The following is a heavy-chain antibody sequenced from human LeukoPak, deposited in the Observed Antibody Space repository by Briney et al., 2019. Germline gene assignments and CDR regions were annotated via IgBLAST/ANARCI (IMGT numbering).Heavy chain of an antibody. J-gene: IGHJ6*02. CDR2: ISSSSSYI. Sequence: GGSLRLSCAASGFTFSSYSMNWVRQAPGKGLEWVSSISSSSSYIYYADSVKGRFTISRDNSKNTVFLQMNGLRGDDTAVCYCAKASELGDYPNYYYYGMDVWGQGTTVTVSS. V-gene: IGHV3-21*04. CDR3: AKASELGDYPNYYYYGMDV. D-gene: IGHD1-14*01. CDR1: GFTFSSYS.